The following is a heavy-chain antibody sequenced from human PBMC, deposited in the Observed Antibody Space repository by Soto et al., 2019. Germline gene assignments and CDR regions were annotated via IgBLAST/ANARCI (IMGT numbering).Heavy chain of an antibody. CDR2: ISSSSSYI. CDR1: GFTFSSYS. Sequence: GGSLRLSCAASGFTFSSYSMNWVRQAPGKGLEWVSSISSSSSYIYYADSVKGRFTISRDNAKNSLYLQMNSLRAEDTAVYYCARDGHHDYSNYYYYGMDVWGQGTTVTVSS. V-gene: IGHV3-21*01. J-gene: IGHJ6*02. D-gene: IGHD4-4*01. CDR3: ARDGHHDYSNYYYYGMDV.